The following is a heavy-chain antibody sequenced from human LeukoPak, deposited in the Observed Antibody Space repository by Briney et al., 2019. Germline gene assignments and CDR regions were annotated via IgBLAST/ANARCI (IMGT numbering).Heavy chain of an antibody. CDR3: ARGGGGYLTNNWFDP. V-gene: IGHV4-34*01. Sequence: SETLSLTCAVYGGSFSGYYWSWIRQPPGKGLEWIGEINHSGRTNYNPSLKSRVTISVDTSKNQFSLKLGSVTAADTAVYYCARGGGGYLTNNWFDPWGQGTLVTVSS. J-gene: IGHJ5*02. CDR1: GGSFSGYY. CDR2: INHSGRT. D-gene: IGHD1-1*01.